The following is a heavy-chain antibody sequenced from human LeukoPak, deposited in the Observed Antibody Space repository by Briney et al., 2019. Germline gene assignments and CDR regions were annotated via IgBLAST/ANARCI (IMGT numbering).Heavy chain of an antibody. CDR1: GFTFSSYD. CDR3: ARGRAIDI. V-gene: IGHV3-7*04. CDR2: IKQDDSEK. J-gene: IGHJ3*02. Sequence: GGTLRLSCAASGFTFSSYDMSWVRQAPGKGLEWVANIKQDDSEKYYVGSVKGRFTISRDNAKNSVYLQMNSLRAEDTAMYYCARGRAIDIWGRGTMVTVSS.